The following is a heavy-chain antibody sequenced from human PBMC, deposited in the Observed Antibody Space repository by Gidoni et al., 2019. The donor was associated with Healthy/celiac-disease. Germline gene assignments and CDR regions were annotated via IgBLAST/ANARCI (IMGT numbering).Heavy chain of an antibody. V-gene: IGHV4-34*01. Sequence: QVQLQQWGARLLKPSETLSLTCAVYGGSFSGYYWSWIRQPPGKGLEWIGEINHSGSTNYNPSLKSRVTISVDTSKNQFSLKLSSVTAADTAVYYCASGPMVRGVIEDYWGQGTLVTVSS. CDR1: GGSFSGYY. D-gene: IGHD3-10*01. CDR3: ASGPMVRGVIEDY. J-gene: IGHJ4*02. CDR2: INHSGST.